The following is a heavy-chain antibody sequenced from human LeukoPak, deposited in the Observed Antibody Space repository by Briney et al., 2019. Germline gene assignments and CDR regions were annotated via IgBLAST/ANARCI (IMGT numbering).Heavy chain of an antibody. D-gene: IGHD4-17*01. V-gene: IGHV3-21*01. CDR1: GFTFSSYS. CDR3: ARATMTTVTPWYFDY. Sequence: GGSLRLSCAASGFTFSSYSMNWVRQAPGKGLEWVSPISSSSSYIYYADSVKGRFTISRDNAKNSLYLQMNSLRAEDTAVYYCARATMTTVTPWYFDYWGQGTLVTVSS. CDR2: ISSSSSYI. J-gene: IGHJ4*02.